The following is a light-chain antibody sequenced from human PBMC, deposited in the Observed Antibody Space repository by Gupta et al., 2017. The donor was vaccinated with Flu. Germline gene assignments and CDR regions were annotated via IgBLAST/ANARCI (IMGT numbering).Light chain of an antibody. V-gene: IGKV2-30*01. CDR2: QVS. J-gene: IGKJ1*01. Sequence: DVVMTQSPLSLPVTLGQPASISCRSSQSLVYSDGNIYLHWFQQRPGQPPRRLIYQVSHRESGVPDRFSGSGSGTDFTLKISRVEAEDVGVYYCMQGSRWPWAFGQGTKVEIK. CDR3: MQGSRWPWA. CDR1: QSLVYSDGNIY.